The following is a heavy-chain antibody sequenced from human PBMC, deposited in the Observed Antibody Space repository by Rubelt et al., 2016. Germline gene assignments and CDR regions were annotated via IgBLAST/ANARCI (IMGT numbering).Heavy chain of an antibody. CDR1: GYTFTSYG. D-gene: IGHD6-19*01. CDR2: ISAYNGNT. Sequence: QVQLVQSGAEVKKPGASVKVSCKASGYTFTSYGISWVRQAPGQGLEWMGWISAYNGNTNYAQKLQGRVTMTTGTSTRTAYMGLRSLRADDTAVYYCARDKEWLATRGFQNWFDPWGQGTLVTVSS. CDR3: ARDKEWLATRGFQNWFDP. J-gene: IGHJ5*02. V-gene: IGHV1-18*01.